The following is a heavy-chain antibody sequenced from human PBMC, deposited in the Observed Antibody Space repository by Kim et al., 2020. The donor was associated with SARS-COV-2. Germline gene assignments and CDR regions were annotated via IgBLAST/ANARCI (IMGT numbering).Heavy chain of an antibody. Sequence: SETLSLTCAVYGGSFSGYYWSWIRQPPGKGLEWIGEINHSGSTNYNPSLKSRVTISVDTSKNQFSLKLSSVTAADTAVYYCARGGPWIAVAGTLVVPWFDYWGQGTLVTVSS. CDR1: GGSFSGYY. J-gene: IGHJ4*02. D-gene: IGHD6-19*01. CDR2: INHSGST. CDR3: ARGGPWIAVAGTLVVPWFDY. V-gene: IGHV4-34*01.